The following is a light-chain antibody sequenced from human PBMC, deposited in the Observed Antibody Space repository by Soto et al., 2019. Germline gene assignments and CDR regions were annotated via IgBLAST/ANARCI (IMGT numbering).Light chain of an antibody. V-gene: IGKV2-30*01. CDR2: KVS. Sequence: DVVMTQSPLSLPVTLGQPASISCRSSQSLVYSDGNTSLNWFHQRPGQSPRRLIYKVSNRDSGVPDRFSGSGSGTDFTMKISRVEAEDVGVYYCRQGTYWPRLTFGGGTKVEIK. CDR3: RQGTYWPRLT. J-gene: IGKJ4*01. CDR1: QSLVYSDGNTS.